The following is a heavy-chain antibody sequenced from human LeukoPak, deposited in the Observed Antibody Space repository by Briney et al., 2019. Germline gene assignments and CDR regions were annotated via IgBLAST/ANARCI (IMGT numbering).Heavy chain of an antibody. D-gene: IGHD5-18*01. J-gene: IGHJ4*02. CDR2: IFPSGST. CDR1: RGSLSDYH. Sequence: SETLSLTCTGSRGSLSDYHWSWIRQPPGKGLEYIGNIFPSGSTNYNPSLNSRVTISVDTSKNQFSLKLSSVTAADTAVYYCARQRGYTYGHVDYWGQGTLVTVST. CDR3: ARQRGYTYGHVDY. V-gene: IGHV4-59*08.